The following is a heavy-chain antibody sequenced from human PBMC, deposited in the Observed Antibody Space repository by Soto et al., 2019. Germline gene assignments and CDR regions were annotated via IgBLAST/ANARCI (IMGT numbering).Heavy chain of an antibody. V-gene: IGHV1-46*01. CDR3: ARDGPSDTAMVTSWIDWYFDL. J-gene: IGHJ2*01. CDR2: INPSGGST. D-gene: IGHD5-18*01. CDR1: GYTFTSYY. Sequence: QVQLVESGAEVKKPGASVKVSCKASGYTFTSYYMHWVRQAPGQGLEWMGIINPSGGSTSYAQKFHGSVTMTRDTSTSTVYMELSSLRSEDTAVYYCARDGPSDTAMVTSWIDWYFDLWGRGTLVTVSS.